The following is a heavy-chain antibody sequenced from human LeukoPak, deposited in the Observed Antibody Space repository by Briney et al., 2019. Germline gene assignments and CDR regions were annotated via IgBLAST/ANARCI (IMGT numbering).Heavy chain of an antibody. J-gene: IGHJ4*02. CDR1: GVTFRTYS. V-gene: IGHV3-48*01. CDR2: ISGSGTAT. D-gene: IGHD3-22*01. CDR3: ARDFYDSSGYSQDF. Sequence: RGSLRLSCGASGVTFRTYSMSWVRQAPRKGLEWVSYISGSGTATYYADSVNGSFTKSRDHANNSLCLQTNSLTAEDTAVYYCARDFYDSSGYSQDFWGQGTLVIVSS.